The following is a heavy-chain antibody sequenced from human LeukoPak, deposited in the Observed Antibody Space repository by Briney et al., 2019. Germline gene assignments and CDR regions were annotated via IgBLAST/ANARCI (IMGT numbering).Heavy chain of an antibody. CDR1: YGSISTGSYY. V-gene: IGHV4-31*03. Sequence: SETLSLTCTVSYGSISTGSYYWSWIRQHPGKGLEWIGYIYSSGSTYYDPSLKSRVTISVDTSKNQFSLKLSSLTAADTAVYYCARDDKGGWFDPWGQGTLVTVSS. CDR3: ARDDKGGWFDP. D-gene: IGHD3-16*01. CDR2: IYSSGST. J-gene: IGHJ5*02.